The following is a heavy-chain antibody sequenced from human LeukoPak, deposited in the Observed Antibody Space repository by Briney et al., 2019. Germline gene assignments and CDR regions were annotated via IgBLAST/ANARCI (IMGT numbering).Heavy chain of an antibody. J-gene: IGHJ4*02. CDR2: ISYDGSNK. CDR1: GFTCISYA. CDR3: AKDGSGSFALYYFDY. V-gene: IGHV3-30*04. D-gene: IGHD3-10*01. Sequence: GGSLRLSCAPSGFTCISYATHWVRQAPGKGLEWVAVISYDGSNKYYADSVKGRFTISRDNSKNTLYLQMNSLRAEDTAVYYCAKDGSGSFALYYFDYWGQGTLVTVSS.